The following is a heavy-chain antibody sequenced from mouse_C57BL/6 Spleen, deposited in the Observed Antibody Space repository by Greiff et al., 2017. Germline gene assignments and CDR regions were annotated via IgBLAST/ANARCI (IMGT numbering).Heavy chain of an antibody. CDR1: GYTFTSYW. CDR2: IDPSDSYT. J-gene: IGHJ2*01. CDR3: ARRGSSGPDY. Sequence: QVQLKQPGAELVMPGASVKLSCKASGYTFTSYWMHWVKQRPGQGLEWIGEIDPSDSYTNYNQKFKGKSTLTVDKSSSTAYMQLSSLTSEDSAVYYCARRGSSGPDYWGQGTTLTVSS. D-gene: IGHD3-2*02. V-gene: IGHV1-69*01.